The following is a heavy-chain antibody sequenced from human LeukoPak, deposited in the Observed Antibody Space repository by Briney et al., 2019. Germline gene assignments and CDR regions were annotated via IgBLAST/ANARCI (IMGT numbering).Heavy chain of an antibody. CDR1: GGTFSSYA. D-gene: IGHD2-2*01. CDR3: ARDPWGSLGYCSSTSCSFDY. J-gene: IGHJ4*02. Sequence: GASVKVSCKASGGTFSSYAISWVRQAPGQGLEWMGRIIPILGIANYAQKFQGRVTITADKSTSTAYMELSSLRSEDTAVYYCARDPWGSLGYCSSTSCSFDYWGQGTLVTVSS. V-gene: IGHV1-69*04. CDR2: IIPILGIA.